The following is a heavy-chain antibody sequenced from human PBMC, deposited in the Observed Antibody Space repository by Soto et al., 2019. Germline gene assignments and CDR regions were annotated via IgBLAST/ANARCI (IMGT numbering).Heavy chain of an antibody. V-gene: IGHV4-31*03. Sequence: QVQLQESGPGLVKPSQTLSLTCTVSGGSISSGGYYWSWIRQHPGKGLEWIGYIYYSGSTYYNPSLKSRVTISVDTSKNQFSLKLSSVTAADTAVYYCARDRYCSGGSCYDLVGAFDIWGQGTMGTVSS. CDR2: IYYSGST. J-gene: IGHJ3*02. CDR3: ARDRYCSGGSCYDLVGAFDI. CDR1: GGSISSGGYY. D-gene: IGHD2-15*01.